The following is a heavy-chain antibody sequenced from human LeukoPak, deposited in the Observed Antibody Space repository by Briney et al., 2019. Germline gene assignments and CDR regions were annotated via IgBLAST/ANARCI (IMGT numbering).Heavy chain of an antibody. J-gene: IGHJ6*03. D-gene: IGHD2-2*01. CDR1: GGSISSSSYY. Sequence: KPSETLSLTCTVSGGSISSSSYYWGWIRQPPGKGLEWIGSIYYSGSTYYNPSLKSRVTISVDTSKNQFSLKLSSVTAADTAVYYCASGLGYCSSTSCYPYYMDVWGKGTTVTVSS. CDR2: IYYSGST. V-gene: IGHV4-39*01. CDR3: ASGLGYCSSTSCYPYYMDV.